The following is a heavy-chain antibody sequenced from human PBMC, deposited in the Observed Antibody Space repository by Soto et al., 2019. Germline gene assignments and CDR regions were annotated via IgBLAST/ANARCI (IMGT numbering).Heavy chain of an antibody. CDR2: ISGSGGST. V-gene: IGHV3-23*01. D-gene: IGHD2-15*01. Sequence: EVQLLESGGGLVQPGGSLRLSCAASGFTFSSYAMSWVRQAPGKGLEWVSAISGSGGSTYYADSVKGRFTISRDNSKNTLYLQMNSLRAEDTAVYYCAKATRVLGYCSGGSCYDPITWGQGTLVTVSS. CDR1: GFTFSSYA. J-gene: IGHJ5*02. CDR3: AKATRVLGYCSGGSCYDPIT.